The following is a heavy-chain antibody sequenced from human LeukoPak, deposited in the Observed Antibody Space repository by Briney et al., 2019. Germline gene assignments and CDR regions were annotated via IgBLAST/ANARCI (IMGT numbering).Heavy chain of an antibody. J-gene: IGHJ3*02. CDR3: AAVTLRQFYAFDI. CDR1: GGSISSSNW. V-gene: IGHV4-4*02. CDR2: IYHSGST. D-gene: IGHD5-24*01. Sequence: SETLSLTCAVSGGSISSSNWWSWVRQPPGKGLEWIGEIYHSGSTNYNPSLKSRVTISVDKSKNQFSLKLSSVTAADTAVYYCAAVTLRQFYAFDIWGQGTMVTVSS.